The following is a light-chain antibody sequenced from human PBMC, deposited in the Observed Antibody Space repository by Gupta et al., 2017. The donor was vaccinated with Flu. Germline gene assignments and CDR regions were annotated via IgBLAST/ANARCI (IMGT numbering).Light chain of an antibody. CDR2: EVS. CDR1: QSRVYSDGNTY. Sequence: DVVMTQSPLSLPVTLGQPSSISCTSTQSRVYSDGNTYLNWFQQRQGQAPRRLIYEVSNRDAGVADRFSGSGSGEVXDFTLKXSRGEDEAVGVYYARRRNPPWTFGXGTKLDIK. CDR3: RRRNPPWT. J-gene: IGKJ2*02. V-gene: IGKV2-30*01.